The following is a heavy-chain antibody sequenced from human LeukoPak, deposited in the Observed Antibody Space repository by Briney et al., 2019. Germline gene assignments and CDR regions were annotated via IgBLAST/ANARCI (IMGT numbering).Heavy chain of an antibody. CDR3: AKDQGLGDYYYYYGMDV. J-gene: IGHJ6*02. V-gene: IGHV3-23*01. CDR1: GFTFSSYA. Sequence: PGGSLRLSCAASGFTFSSYAMNWVRQAPGKGLEWVSTISVSGGTTYYADSVKGRFTISRDNSKNTLYLQMNSLRAEDTAVYYCAKDQGLGDYYYYYGMDVWGQGTTVTVSS. CDR2: ISVSGGTT. D-gene: IGHD4-17*01.